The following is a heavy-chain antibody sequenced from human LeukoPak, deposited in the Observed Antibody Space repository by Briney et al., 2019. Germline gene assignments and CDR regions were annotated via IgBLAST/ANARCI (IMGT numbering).Heavy chain of an antibody. CDR2: FSGSGGST. V-gene: IGHV3-23*01. Sequence: GGSLRLSCAASGFTFSTYAMSWVRQAPGKGLEWVSAFSGSGGSTYYADSVKGRFTISRDNSKNTLYLQMNSLTAEDTALYYCAKDAVKVSTIRRVPHYMDVWGKGTTVTVSS. CDR1: GFTFSTYA. CDR3: AKDAVKVSTIRRVPHYMDV. D-gene: IGHD5/OR15-5a*01. J-gene: IGHJ6*03.